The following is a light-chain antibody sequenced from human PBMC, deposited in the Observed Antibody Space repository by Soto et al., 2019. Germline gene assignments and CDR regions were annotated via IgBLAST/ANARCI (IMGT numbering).Light chain of an antibody. J-gene: IGLJ1*01. CDR2: DVS. CDR3: NSCTTSSTPLYV. CDR1: SSDIVGYNH. V-gene: IGLV2-14*03. Sequence: QSVLTQPASVSGSPGQSISISCTGTSSDIVGYNHVSWYQQHPGKAPKLMIYDVSNRPSGVSNRFSGSKSGNTASLTISGLQAEDEADYYCNSCTTSSTPLYVFGTGTKVTVL.